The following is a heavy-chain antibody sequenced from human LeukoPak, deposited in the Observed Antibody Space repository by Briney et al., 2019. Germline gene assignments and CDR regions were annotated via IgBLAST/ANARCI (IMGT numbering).Heavy chain of an antibody. D-gene: IGHD2-8*01. CDR1: GFTFSDYE. CDR2: ISSSSSYI. Sequence: GGSLRLSCAASGFTFSDYEMNWVRQAPGKGLEWVSSISSSSSYIYYADSVKGRFTISRDNAKNSLYLQMNSLRAEDTAVYYCAKDRCSNGIGCYFYYMDVWGKGTTVTISS. CDR3: AKDRCSNGIGCYFYYMDV. J-gene: IGHJ6*03. V-gene: IGHV3-21*01.